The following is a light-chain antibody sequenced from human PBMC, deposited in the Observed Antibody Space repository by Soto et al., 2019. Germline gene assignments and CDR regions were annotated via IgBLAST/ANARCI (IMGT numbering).Light chain of an antibody. CDR1: SSDVGGYNY. V-gene: IGLV2-14*01. CDR2: DVS. CDR3: SSYTSSSTRV. J-gene: IGLJ1*01. Sequence: QSALTQPASVCGSPGQSITISCTGTSSDVGGYNYVSWYQQHPVKAPKLVIFDVSDRPSGVSNRFSGSKSGNTASLTISGLQAEDEADDYCSSYTSSSTRVFGTGTKVTVL.